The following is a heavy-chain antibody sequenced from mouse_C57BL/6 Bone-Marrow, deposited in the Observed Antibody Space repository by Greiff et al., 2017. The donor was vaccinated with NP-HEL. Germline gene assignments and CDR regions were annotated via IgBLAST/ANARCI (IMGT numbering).Heavy chain of an antibody. CDR2: IYPGNSDT. Sequence: VHVKQSGTVLARPGASVKMSCKTSGYTFTSYWMHWVKQRPGQGLEWIGAIYPGNSDTSYNQKFKGKAKLTAVTSASTAYMELSSLTNEDSAVYYCTHSSGYVAWFAYWGQGTLVTVSA. CDR3: THSSGYVAWFAY. D-gene: IGHD3-2*02. V-gene: IGHV1-5*01. J-gene: IGHJ3*01. CDR1: GYTFTSYW.